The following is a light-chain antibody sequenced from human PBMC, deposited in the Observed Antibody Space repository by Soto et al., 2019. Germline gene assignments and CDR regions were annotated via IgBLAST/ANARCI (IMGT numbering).Light chain of an antibody. J-gene: IGKJ1*01. Sequence: EIVLTQSPGTLSLSPGERATVSCRASQSVSNNYLAWYQQKPGQAPRLLIYGASNRATGSPDRFSGSGSGTDFTLTISRLEPEDFAVYYCQQYGSSGTFGQGTKVAI. CDR1: QSVSNNY. CDR3: QQYGSSGT. V-gene: IGKV3-20*01. CDR2: GAS.